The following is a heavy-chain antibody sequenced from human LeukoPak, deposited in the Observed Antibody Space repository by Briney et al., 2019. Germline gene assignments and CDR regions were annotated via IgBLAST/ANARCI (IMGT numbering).Heavy chain of an antibody. CDR3: AREGDGGYHGAFDI. D-gene: IGHD2-15*01. V-gene: IGHV4-61*01. CDR1: GGSVSSNIYY. J-gene: IGHJ3*02. Sequence: SETLSLTCTVSGGSVSSNIYYWNWIRQPPGKGLEWIGYIYYSGTTNYNPSLKSRVTISVDTSKNQFSLKLSSVTAADTAVYYCAREGDGGYHGAFDIWGQGTMVTVSS. CDR2: IYYSGTT.